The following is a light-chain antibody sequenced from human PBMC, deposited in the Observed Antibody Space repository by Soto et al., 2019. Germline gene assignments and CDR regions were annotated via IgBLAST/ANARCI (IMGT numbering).Light chain of an antibody. J-gene: IGKJ5*01. Sequence: EFVLTQSPGTLSLSPGERATLSCRASQSLTNSFMAWYQQKPGQAPRLLIYDTSSMASGIPDRFSGSGSGTDFTLTISRLETEDFAVFYCQQYGTSEIIFGQGTRLEIK. CDR2: DTS. V-gene: IGKV3-20*01. CDR3: QQYGTSEII. CDR1: QSLTNSF.